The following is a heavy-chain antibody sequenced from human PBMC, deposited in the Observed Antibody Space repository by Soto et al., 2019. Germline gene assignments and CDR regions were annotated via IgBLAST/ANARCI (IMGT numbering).Heavy chain of an antibody. CDR1: GGSVSSGSDY. CDR2: IYYSGST. J-gene: IGHJ4*02. Sequence: PSETLSLTCSVSGGSVSSGSDYWSWIRQPPGKGLEWIGYIYYSGSTNYNPSLKSRVTISVDTSKNQFSLKLSSVTAADTAVYYCARDNYDSSGYYQYYFDYWGQGTLVTVSS. V-gene: IGHV4-61*01. D-gene: IGHD3-22*01. CDR3: ARDNYDSSGYYQYYFDY.